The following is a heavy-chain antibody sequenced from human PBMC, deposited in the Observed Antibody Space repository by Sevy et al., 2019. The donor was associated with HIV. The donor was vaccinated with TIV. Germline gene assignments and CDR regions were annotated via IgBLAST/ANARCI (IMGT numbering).Heavy chain of an antibody. V-gene: IGHV3-15*01. CDR3: TTEGAY. CDR2: VRSKGDGGTA. J-gene: IGHJ1*01. CDR1: GFSFSDAW. Sequence: GGSLRLSCAASGFSFSDAWLSWVRQVPGKGLEWVGRVRSKGDGGTAEYAAPVKGRFTIARDDSKNTMYVQMNNLKNEDTGIYYCTTEGAYWGHGTLVTVSS.